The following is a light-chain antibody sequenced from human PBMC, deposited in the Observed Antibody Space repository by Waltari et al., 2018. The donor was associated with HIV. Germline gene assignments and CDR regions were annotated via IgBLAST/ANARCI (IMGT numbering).Light chain of an antibody. J-gene: IGLJ2*01. Sequence: QSALTQSASVAGPPGQSITTSCTGTIISVGSYNFLSWYQHPPGKAPKLMIYEVNKWSSGVSNRFSGSKSGNTASLTIAGLQAEDEADYYCCSYAGSSTSVVFGGGTNLTVL. CDR2: EVN. CDR1: IISVGSYNF. V-gene: IGLV2-23*02. CDR3: CSYAGSSTSVV.